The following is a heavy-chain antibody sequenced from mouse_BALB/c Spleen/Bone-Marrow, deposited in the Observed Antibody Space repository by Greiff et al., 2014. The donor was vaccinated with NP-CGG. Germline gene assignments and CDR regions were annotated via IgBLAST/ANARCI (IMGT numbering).Heavy chain of an antibody. D-gene: IGHD2-4*01. CDR2: INPYNDGT. V-gene: IGHV1-14*01. Sequence: SGPELVKPGASVKMSCKASGYTFTSYVMHWVKQKPGQGLEWIGYINPYNDGTKYNEKFKGKATLTSDKSSSTAYMEPSSLTSEDSAVYYCTRGVYYDYDEGAMDYWGQGSSVTDSS. J-gene: IGHJ4*01. CDR3: TRGVYYDYDEGAMDY. CDR1: GYTFTSYV.